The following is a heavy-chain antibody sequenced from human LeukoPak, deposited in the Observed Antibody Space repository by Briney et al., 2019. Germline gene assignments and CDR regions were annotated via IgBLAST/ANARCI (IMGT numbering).Heavy chain of an antibody. CDR1: GFTFSSYA. D-gene: IGHD4-17*01. CDR2: ISGSGGST. J-gene: IGHJ3*02. CDR3: ANTLTTVVIPGAFDI. Sequence: GGSLRLSCAASGFTFSSYAVSWVRQTPGKGLEWVSAISGSGGSTYYADSVKGRFTISRDNSKNTLYLQMNSLRAEDTAVYYCANTLTTVVIPGAFDIWGQGTMVTVSS. V-gene: IGHV3-23*01.